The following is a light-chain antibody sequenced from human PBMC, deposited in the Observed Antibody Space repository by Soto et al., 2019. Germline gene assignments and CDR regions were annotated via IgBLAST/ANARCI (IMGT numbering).Light chain of an antibody. CDR1: QAISSH. J-gene: IGKJ2*01. Sequence: VIWMTQSPSLISASTGDRVNISCRMSQAISSHLAWYQQKPGKAPNLLLFATSTLQGGVPSRFSGSGSGTDFTLSISSLQSEDFATYYCQQYYTLPYTFGRGTKVDIK. CDR3: QQYYTLPYT. V-gene: IGKV1D-8*01. CDR2: ATS.